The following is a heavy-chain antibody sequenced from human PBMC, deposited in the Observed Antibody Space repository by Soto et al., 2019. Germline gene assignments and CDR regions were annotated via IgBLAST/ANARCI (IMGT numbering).Heavy chain of an antibody. CDR2: VSYHGRDE. D-gene: IGHD4-17*01. J-gene: IGHJ4*02. Sequence: QVQLVEAGGGVVQPGRSLRLSCAASGFSLSNYGMHWVRQAPGKGLEWVAVVSYHGRDEYYADAVKGRFTISRDTSKNTLYLQMNTRRPEDTAVDYCVKDHLMNTVTTGGYWGQGTLVTVSS. CDR1: GFSLSNYG. V-gene: IGHV3-30*18. CDR3: VKDHLMNTVTTGGY.